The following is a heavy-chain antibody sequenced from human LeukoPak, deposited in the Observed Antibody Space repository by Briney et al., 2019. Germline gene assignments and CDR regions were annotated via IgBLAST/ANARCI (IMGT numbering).Heavy chain of an antibody. CDR1: GFIFSSYS. J-gene: IGHJ4*02. D-gene: IGHD3-3*01. V-gene: IGHV3-48*04. CDR3: AKVGVWGFTIFGVVTIGYFDY. Sequence: GGSLRLSCAASGFIFSSYSMNWVRQAPGKGLEWVSYTSSGSGTIYYTESVKGRFTISRDNARNSLYLQMNSLRAEDTAVYYCAKVGVWGFTIFGVVTIGYFDYWGQGTLVTVSS. CDR2: TSSGSGTI.